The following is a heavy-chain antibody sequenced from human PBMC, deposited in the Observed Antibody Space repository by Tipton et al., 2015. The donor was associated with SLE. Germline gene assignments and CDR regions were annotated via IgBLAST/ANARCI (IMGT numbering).Heavy chain of an antibody. CDR3: TRHVVGVASRPDWFDT. D-gene: IGHD2-15*01. V-gene: IGHV4-61*02. Sequence: TLSLTCTVSGGSIRSGSYYWTWIRQPAGTGLEWIGRIFTIGTTSYNPSLKSRVTISLDTSKNQFSLKLNFVTAADTAFYYCTRHVVGVASRPDWFDTWGQGTLVSVSS. J-gene: IGHJ5*02. CDR1: GGSIRSGSYY. CDR2: IFTIGTT.